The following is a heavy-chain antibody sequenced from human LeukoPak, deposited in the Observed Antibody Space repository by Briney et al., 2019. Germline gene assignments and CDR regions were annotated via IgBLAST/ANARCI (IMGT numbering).Heavy chain of an antibody. CDR2: IYSGGST. CDR3: ASTFSSSLHHYYYYGMDV. V-gene: IGHV3-53*01. CDR1: GFTVSSNY. D-gene: IGHD6-13*01. Sequence: TGGYLRLSCAASGFTVSSNYMSWVRQAPGKGREWGSVIYSGGSTYYADSVKGRFTISRDNSKNTLYLQMNSLRAEDTAVYYCASTFSSSLHHYYYYGMDVWGQGTTVTVSS. J-gene: IGHJ6*02.